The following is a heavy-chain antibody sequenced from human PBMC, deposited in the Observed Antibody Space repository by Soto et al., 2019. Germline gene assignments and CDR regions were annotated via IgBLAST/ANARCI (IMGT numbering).Heavy chain of an antibody. CDR3: SRSLAIDFDS. J-gene: IGHJ4*02. CDR2: IRRIAYGGTT. CDR1: GFNVAAYT. Sequence: PGGSLRLSCSASGFNVAAYTMSWVRLTPGKGLEWVGFIRRIAYGGTTDYAASVKGRFTISRDDSRKIVYLQMSRLKIEDTAVYYCSRSLAIDFDSWGQGTLVTVSS. V-gene: IGHV3-49*04.